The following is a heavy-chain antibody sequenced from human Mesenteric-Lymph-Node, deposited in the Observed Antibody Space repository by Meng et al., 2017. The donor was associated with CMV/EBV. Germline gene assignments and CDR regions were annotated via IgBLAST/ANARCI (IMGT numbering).Heavy chain of an antibody. CDR1: GYTFTGYY. D-gene: IGHD4-23*01. CDR3: ARGRAGLSNYGGKRSWFDP. V-gene: IGHV1-2*02. Sequence: ASVKVSCKASGYTFTGYYMHWVRQAPGQGLEWMGWINPNSGGTNYAQKFQGRVTMTRDTSISTAYMELSRLRSEDTAVYYCARGRAGLSNYGGKRSWFDPWGQGTLVTVSS. CDR2: INPNSGGT. J-gene: IGHJ5*02.